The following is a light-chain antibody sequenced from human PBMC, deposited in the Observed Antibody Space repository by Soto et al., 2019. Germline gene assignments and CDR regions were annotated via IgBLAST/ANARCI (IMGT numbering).Light chain of an antibody. CDR1: SSDVGGYDF. V-gene: IGLV2-14*01. CDR3: SSYTSSSTWV. CDR2: EVS. Sequence: QLVLTQPASVSGSPGQSITISCTGTSSDVGGYDFVSWYQQHPGKAPKLMIYEVSDRPSGISNRFSGSKSGNTASLTISGLQAEDEAEYYCSSYTSSSTWVFGGGTKLTVL. J-gene: IGLJ3*02.